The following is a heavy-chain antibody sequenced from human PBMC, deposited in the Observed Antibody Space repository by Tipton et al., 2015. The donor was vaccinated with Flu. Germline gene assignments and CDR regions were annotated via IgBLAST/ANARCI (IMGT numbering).Heavy chain of an antibody. V-gene: IGHV4-34*01. CDR2: INHSGST. J-gene: IGHJ4*02. D-gene: IGHD4-17*01. CDR3: ARHSTGRVLDY. CDR1: GGSFSGYY. Sequence: TLSLTCAVYGGSFSGYYWSWIRQPPGKGLEWIGEINHSGSTNYNPSLKSRVTISVDTSKNQFSLKLSSVTAADTAVYYCARHSTGRVLDYWGQGTPVTVSS.